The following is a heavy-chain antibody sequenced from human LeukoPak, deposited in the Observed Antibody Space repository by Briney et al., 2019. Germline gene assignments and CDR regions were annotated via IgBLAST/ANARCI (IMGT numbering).Heavy chain of an antibody. V-gene: IGHV4-59*01. Sequence: SETLSLTCTVPGGSISSYYWSWIRQPPGEGLEWIGYIYYSGSTNYNPSLKSRVTISVDTSKNQFSLKLSSVTAADTAVYYCASLRYDFWSGYYLGLDYWGQGTLVTVSS. D-gene: IGHD3-3*01. CDR1: GGSISSYY. CDR2: IYYSGST. J-gene: IGHJ4*02. CDR3: ASLRYDFWSGYYLGLDY.